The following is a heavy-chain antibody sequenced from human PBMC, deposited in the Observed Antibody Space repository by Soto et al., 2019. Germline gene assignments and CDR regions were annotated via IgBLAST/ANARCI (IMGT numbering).Heavy chain of an antibody. CDR1: GFSFSNYA. Sequence: QVQLVESGGGVVQPGGSLRLSCAASGFSFSNYAMFWVRQAPGRGLEWVALISYDGATTYYADSVKGRFTFSRDNSKNMLYLEMSSLRADDAAVYYCARRDFMTNFYGMEAWGQGTKVTVSS. V-gene: IGHV3-30-3*01. D-gene: IGHD3-3*01. CDR3: ARRDFMTNFYGMEA. CDR2: ISYDGATT. J-gene: IGHJ6*02.